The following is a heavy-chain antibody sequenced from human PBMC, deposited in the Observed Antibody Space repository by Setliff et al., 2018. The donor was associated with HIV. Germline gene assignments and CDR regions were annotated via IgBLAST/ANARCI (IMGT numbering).Heavy chain of an antibody. CDR3: ARGSFKEPGAEFNYFYY. D-gene: IGHD2-15*01. Sequence: PGGSLRLSCAASGFTFSTFGMNWLRQAPGKGLEWVSYISYTSTTMYYAESVKGRFTISRDNAKNSLYLQMHSLRAEDTAVYYCARGSFKEPGAEFNYFYYWGQGSLVTVS. CDR1: GFTFSTFG. J-gene: IGHJ4*02. V-gene: IGHV3-48*01. CDR2: ISYTSTTM.